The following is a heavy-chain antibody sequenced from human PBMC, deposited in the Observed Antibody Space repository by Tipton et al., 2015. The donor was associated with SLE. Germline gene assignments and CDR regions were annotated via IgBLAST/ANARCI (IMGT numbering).Heavy chain of an antibody. V-gene: IGHV4-39*07. D-gene: IGHD1-26*01. CDR2: ISHSGNT. CDR3: ARDLYGGATSLDY. CDR1: GVSIRTPTYY. Sequence: TLSLTCTVSGVSIRTPTYYWGWIRQPPGKGLEWIGTISHSGNTYSHTSLESRVTISVDTSQNQFSMSLSSVSAADTAVYYCARDLYGGATSLDYWGQGTLVTVSS. J-gene: IGHJ4*02.